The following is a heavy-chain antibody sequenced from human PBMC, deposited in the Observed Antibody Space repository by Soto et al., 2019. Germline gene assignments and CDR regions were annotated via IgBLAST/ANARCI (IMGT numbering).Heavy chain of an antibody. Sequence: ASVKVSCKASGYTFTGYYMHWVRQAPGQGLEWMGWINPNSGGTNYAQKFQGWVTMTRDTSISTAYMELSRLRSDDTAVYYCARGLWSGYYNHYYYGMEVWGQGTTVTVSS. V-gene: IGHV1-2*04. D-gene: IGHD3-3*01. CDR3: ARGLWSGYYNHYYYGMEV. J-gene: IGHJ6*02. CDR2: INPNSGGT. CDR1: GYTFTGYY.